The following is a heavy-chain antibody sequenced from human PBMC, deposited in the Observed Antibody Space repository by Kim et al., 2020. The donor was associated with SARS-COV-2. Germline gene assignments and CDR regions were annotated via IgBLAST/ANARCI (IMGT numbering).Heavy chain of an antibody. Sequence: GGSLRLSCTASGFTFGDYAMSWFRQAPGKGLEWVGLIRSKAYGGTTEYAASVKGRFTISRDDYKSIAYLQMNSLKTEDTAVYYCTRLDDYGDYPYYYYGMDVWGQGTTVTVSS. D-gene: IGHD4-17*01. V-gene: IGHV3-49*03. J-gene: IGHJ6*02. CDR1: GFTFGDYA. CDR2: IRSKAYGGTT. CDR3: TRLDDYGDYPYYYYGMDV.